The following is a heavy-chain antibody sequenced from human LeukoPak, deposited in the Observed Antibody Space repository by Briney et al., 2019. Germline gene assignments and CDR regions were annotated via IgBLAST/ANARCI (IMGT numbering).Heavy chain of an antibody. J-gene: IGHJ3*02. V-gene: IGHV4-59*01. CDR2: IYYSGST. D-gene: IGHD3-22*01. Sequence: SETLSLTCTVSGDSISSYYWSWIRQHPGKGLEWIGYIYYSGSTNYNPSLKSRVTISVDTSKNQFSLKLISVTAADTAVYYCARANYYDRDAFDMWGQGTMVTVSS. CDR1: GDSISSYY. CDR3: ARANYYDRDAFDM.